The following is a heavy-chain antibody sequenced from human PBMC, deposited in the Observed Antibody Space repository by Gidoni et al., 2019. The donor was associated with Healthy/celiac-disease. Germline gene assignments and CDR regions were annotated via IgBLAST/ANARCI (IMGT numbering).Heavy chain of an antibody. CDR2: IRSKANSYAT. V-gene: IGHV3-73*02. Sequence: EVQLVESGGGLVQPGGSLKLSCAASGFTFSGSAMHWVRQASGKGLEWVGRIRSKANSYATAYAASVKGRFTISRDDSKNTAYLQMNSLKTEDTAVYYCTRQETFYGDSNEILGYWGQGTLVTVSS. CDR3: TRQETFYGDSNEILGY. J-gene: IGHJ4*02. CDR1: GFTFSGSA. D-gene: IGHD4-17*01.